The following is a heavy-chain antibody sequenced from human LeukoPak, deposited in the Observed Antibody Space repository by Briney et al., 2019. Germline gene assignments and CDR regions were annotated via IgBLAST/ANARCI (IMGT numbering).Heavy chain of an antibody. Sequence: GGSLRLSCVASGFTFSKYTMSWVRQAPGKGLEWVSGIYGGGSGSTFYAESVKGRFTISRDNSKNTLYLQMNSLRDEDTAIYYCAKDFTPDGIWDIDYWGRGTLIAVSS. CDR1: GFTFSKYT. J-gene: IGHJ4*02. D-gene: IGHD1-14*01. V-gene: IGHV3-23*01. CDR3: AKDFTPDGIWDIDY. CDR2: IYGGGSGST.